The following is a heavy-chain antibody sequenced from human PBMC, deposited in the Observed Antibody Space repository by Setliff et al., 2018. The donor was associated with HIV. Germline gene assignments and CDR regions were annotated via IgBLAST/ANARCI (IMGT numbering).Heavy chain of an antibody. J-gene: IGHJ4*02. V-gene: IGHV4-34*01. CDR3: AIRGSSGWYVGGYFDY. D-gene: IGHD6-19*01. Sequence: KPSETLSLTCAVYGGSFSGYYWSWIRQPPGKGLEWLGEINHSGSTNYNPSLKSRVTISVDTSKNQFSLKLSSVTAADTAVYYCAIRGSSGWYVGGYFDYWGQGTLVTVSS. CDR2: INHSGST. CDR1: GGSFSGYY.